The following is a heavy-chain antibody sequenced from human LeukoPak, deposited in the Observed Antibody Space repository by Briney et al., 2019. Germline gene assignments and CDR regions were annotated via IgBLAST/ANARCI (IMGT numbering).Heavy chain of an antibody. V-gene: IGHV3-23*01. D-gene: IGHD6-19*01. CDR2: ISGSSGST. CDR1: EFTFSRCG. J-gene: IGHJ4*02. CDR3: AKDSRAVARLNYFDY. Sequence: GGTLRLSCAASEFTFSRCGMSWVRQAPGKGLERVSSISGSSGSTYYADSVKGRFTISRDNSKNTLYLQMNSLRAEDTAVYYCAKDSRAVARLNYFDYWGQGTLVTVSS.